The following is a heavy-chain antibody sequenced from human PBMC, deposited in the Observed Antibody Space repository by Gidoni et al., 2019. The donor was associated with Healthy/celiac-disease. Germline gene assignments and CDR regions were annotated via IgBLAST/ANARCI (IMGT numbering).Heavy chain of an antibody. CDR3: ASGGRGRTNWFDP. CDR1: GGPFSSYT. CDR2: IIPILGIA. J-gene: IGHJ5*02. Sequence: QVQLVQSGAEVKTPGSSVKVSCKASGGPFSSYTISWVRQAPGQGLEWMGRIIPILGIANYAQKFQGRVTITADKSTSTAYMELSSLRSEDTAVYYCASGGRGRTNWFDPWGQGTLVTVSS. D-gene: IGHD3-16*01. V-gene: IGHV1-69*02.